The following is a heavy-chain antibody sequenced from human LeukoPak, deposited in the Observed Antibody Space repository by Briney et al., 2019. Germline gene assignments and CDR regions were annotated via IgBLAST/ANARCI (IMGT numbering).Heavy chain of an antibody. CDR3: ATDRRPWYFDL. J-gene: IGHJ2*01. Sequence: GGSLRLSCAASGFTFSSYAMSWVRQAPGKGLEWVSTITGGGDITKYADSVKGRFTISRDDPKNTLYLQMNSLRADDTAVYYCATDRRPWYFDLWGRGTLVTVFS. D-gene: IGHD6-6*01. V-gene: IGHV3-23*01. CDR2: ITGGGDIT. CDR1: GFTFSSYA.